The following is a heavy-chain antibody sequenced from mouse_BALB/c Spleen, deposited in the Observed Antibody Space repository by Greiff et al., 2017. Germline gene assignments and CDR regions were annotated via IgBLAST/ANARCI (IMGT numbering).Heavy chain of an antibody. J-gene: IGHJ2*01. V-gene: IGHV5-6-5*01. Sequence: EVQGVESGGGLVKPGGSLKLSCAASGFTFSSYAMSWVRQTPEKRLEWVASISSGGSTYYPDSVKGRFTISRDNARNILYLQMSSLRSEDTAMYYCARGGYGSSYDYWGQGTTLTVSS. D-gene: IGHD1-1*01. CDR3: ARGGYGSSYDY. CDR2: ISSGGST. CDR1: GFTFSSYA.